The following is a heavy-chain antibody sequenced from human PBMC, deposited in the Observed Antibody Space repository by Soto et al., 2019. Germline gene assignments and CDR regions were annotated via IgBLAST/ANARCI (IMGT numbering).Heavy chain of an antibody. CDR1: GGTFSSYA. J-gene: IGHJ4*02. Sequence: QVQLVQSGAEVKKPGSSVKVSCTASGGTFSSYAISWVRQAPGQGLEWMGGIIPIFGTANYAQKFQGRVTITADQSTSTAYMELRSLRSDDTAVYYCARTMYYYDSSGYYPMGYWGQGTLVTVSS. CDR3: ARTMYYYDSSGYYPMGY. D-gene: IGHD3-22*01. V-gene: IGHV1-69*01. CDR2: IIPIFGTA.